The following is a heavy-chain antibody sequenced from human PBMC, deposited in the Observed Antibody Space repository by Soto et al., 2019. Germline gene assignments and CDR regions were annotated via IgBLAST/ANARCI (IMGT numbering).Heavy chain of an antibody. J-gene: IGHJ4*02. D-gene: IGHD2-2*02. CDR3: AMEYCISTSSYRDY. V-gene: IGHV1-69*02. CDR1: GGTFSSYT. CDR2: IIPILGIA. Sequence: QVQLVQSGAEVKKPGSSVKVSCTASGGTFSSYTISWVRQAPGQGLEWMGRIIPILGIANYAQKFQGRVTITANKSTSTAYMELSSLRSEDTAVYYCAMEYCISTSSYRDYWGQGTLVTVSS.